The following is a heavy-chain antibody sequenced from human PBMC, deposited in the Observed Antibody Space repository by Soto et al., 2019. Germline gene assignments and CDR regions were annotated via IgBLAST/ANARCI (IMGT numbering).Heavy chain of an antibody. D-gene: IGHD1-26*01. Sequence: QVQLVQSGAEVKKPGSSVKVSCKTSGGSFSNYAVNWVRQAPGQGLEWMGGIIPIFATPSYAQKFQGRLTIIADESTSTAFMELSSLSSDDTAVYYCARGREMAPSKFYFDSWGQGTLVTVSS. CDR1: GGSFSNYA. J-gene: IGHJ4*02. V-gene: IGHV1-69*01. CDR2: IIPIFATP. CDR3: ARGREMAPSKFYFDS.